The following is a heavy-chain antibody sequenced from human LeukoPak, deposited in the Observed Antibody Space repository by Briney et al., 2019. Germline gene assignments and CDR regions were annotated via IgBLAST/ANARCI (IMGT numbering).Heavy chain of an antibody. CDR1: GFQFNDHY. J-gene: IGHJ1*01. D-gene: IGHD6-19*01. V-gene: IGHV3-11*05. CDR3: VGGTGWRLDS. Sequence: GGSLRLSCATSGFQFNDHYMSWIRQAPGKGLEWVSYITSSSSHTNYADSVKGRFTISRDNAKNSLYLQMNSLRVEDTAVYYCVGGTGWRLDSWGQGTLVTVSS. CDR2: ITSSSSHT.